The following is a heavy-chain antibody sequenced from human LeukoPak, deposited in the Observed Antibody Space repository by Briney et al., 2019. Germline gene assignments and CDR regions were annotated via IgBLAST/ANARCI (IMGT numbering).Heavy chain of an antibody. CDR2: ISGSGDRT. CDR3: AKYCVTTTCYERLFDF. CDR1: GFTFSSYA. Sequence: PGGSLRLSCAASGFTFSSYAMSWVRQAPGKGLEWVSGISGSGDRTHYADSVKGRFTISRDNSKNTVTLQMNSLTVDDTAVYYCAKYCVTTTCYERLFDFWGQGTLVTVSS. D-gene: IGHD2-2*01. V-gene: IGHV3-23*01. J-gene: IGHJ4*02.